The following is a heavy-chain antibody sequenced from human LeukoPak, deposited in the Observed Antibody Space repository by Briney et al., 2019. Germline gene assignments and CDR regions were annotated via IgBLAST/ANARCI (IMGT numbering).Heavy chain of an antibody. Sequence: GGSLRLSCAASGFTFSSYWMSWVRQAPGKGLEWVANIKQDGSEKYYVDSVKGRFTISRDNAKNSLYLQMNSLRAEDTAVYYCARSPSTAIVATIPYFDYWGQGTLVTVSS. CDR2: IKQDGSEK. D-gene: IGHD5-12*01. CDR3: ARSPSTAIVATIPYFDY. J-gene: IGHJ4*02. V-gene: IGHV3-7*01. CDR1: GFTFSSYW.